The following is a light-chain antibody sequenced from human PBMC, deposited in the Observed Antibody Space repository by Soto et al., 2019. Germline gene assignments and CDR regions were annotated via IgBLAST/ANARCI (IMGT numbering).Light chain of an antibody. CDR1: SSKIGAGYD. Sequence: QSALTQPPSVSGAPGQRVTISCTGSSSKIGAGYDVHWYQQLPGTAPKLLIYDNSNRPSGVPDRFSGSKSGTSASLAITELQAEDEADYYCQSYDRSLSGSRVFGTGTKVTVL. CDR2: DNS. J-gene: IGLJ1*01. V-gene: IGLV1-40*01. CDR3: QSYDRSLSGSRV.